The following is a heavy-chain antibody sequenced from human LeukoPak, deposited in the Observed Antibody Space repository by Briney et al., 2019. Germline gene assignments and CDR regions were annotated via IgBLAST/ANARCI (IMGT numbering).Heavy chain of an antibody. CDR3: ARLRWQLVYGSHWYFDL. CDR2: TYHSGST. D-gene: IGHD6-6*01. Sequence: SETLSLTCTVSGGSISSNYYYWGWIRQPPGKGLEWTGSTYHSGSTYYNPSLESRVTISLDTSRNQFSLKLSSVTAADTAVYYCARLRWQLVYGSHWYFDLWGRGTLVTVSS. V-gene: IGHV4-39*07. J-gene: IGHJ2*01. CDR1: GGSISSNYYY.